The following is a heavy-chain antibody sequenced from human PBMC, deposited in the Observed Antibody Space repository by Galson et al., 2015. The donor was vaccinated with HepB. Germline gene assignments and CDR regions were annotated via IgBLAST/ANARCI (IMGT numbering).Heavy chain of an antibody. J-gene: IGHJ6*03. V-gene: IGHV1-8*01. CDR3: ARSPSSYDQLLYYYYYYMDV. CDR2: MNPNSGNT. D-gene: IGHD2-2*01. Sequence: SCKASGYTFTSYDINWVRQATGQGLEWMGWMNPNSGNTGYAQKFQGRVTMTRNTSISTAYMELSSLRSEDTAVYYCARSPSSYDQLLYYYYYYMDVWGKGTTVTVSS. CDR1: GYTFTSYD.